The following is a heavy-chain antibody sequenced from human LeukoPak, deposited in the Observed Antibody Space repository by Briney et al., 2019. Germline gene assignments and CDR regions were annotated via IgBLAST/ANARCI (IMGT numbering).Heavy chain of an antibody. CDR3: ARTPHTFYDSSGYYSPLDY. J-gene: IGHJ4*02. CDR2: ISYDGSNK. V-gene: IGHV3-30-3*01. D-gene: IGHD3-22*01. Sequence: GGSLRLSCAASGFTFSSYAMHWVRQAPGKGLEWVAVISYDGSNKYYADSVKGRFTISRDNSKNTLYLQMNSLRAEDTAVYYCARTPHTFYDSSGYYSPLDYWGQGTLVTVSS. CDR1: GFTFSSYA.